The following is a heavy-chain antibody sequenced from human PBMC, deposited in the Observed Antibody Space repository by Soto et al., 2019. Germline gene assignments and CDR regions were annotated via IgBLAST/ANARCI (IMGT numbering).Heavy chain of an antibody. V-gene: IGHV4-34*01. D-gene: IGHD3-9*01. CDR3: ATTYDYDILTGYPGS. J-gene: IGHJ4*02. CDR1: GGSFSGYY. Sequence: SETLSLTCAVYGGSFSGYYWSWIRQPPGKGLEWIGEINHSGSTNYNPSLKSRVTISVDTSRNQFSLKLSSVTAADTAVYYCATTYDYDILTGYPGSWGQGTLVTVSS. CDR2: INHSGST.